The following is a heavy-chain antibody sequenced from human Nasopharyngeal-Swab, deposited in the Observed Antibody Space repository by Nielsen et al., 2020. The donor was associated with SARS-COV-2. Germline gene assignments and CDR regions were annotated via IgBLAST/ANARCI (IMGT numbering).Heavy chain of an antibody. V-gene: IGHV4-39*01. CDR2: LCYTGTT. Sequence: ESLKISCTVSGGSISSSSYYWGWIRQPPGKGLEWIGSLCYTGTTYYNPSLKSRVTISVDTSRNQFSLQLSSVTSADTAVYYCARHEALRYFDWLLAGGAFDIWSQGTMVTVSS. CDR3: ARHEALRYFDWLLAGGAFDI. J-gene: IGHJ3*02. CDR1: GGSISSSSYY. D-gene: IGHD3-9*01.